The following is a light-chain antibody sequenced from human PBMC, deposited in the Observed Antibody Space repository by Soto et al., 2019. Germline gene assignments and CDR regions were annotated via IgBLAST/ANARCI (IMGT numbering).Light chain of an antibody. CDR3: QQRSNWPVT. V-gene: IGKV3-11*01. J-gene: IGKJ3*01. CDR2: DAS. CDR1: QSVSNY. Sequence: EIVLTQSPATLSLSPGARATLSCRASQSVSNYLAWYQQKPGQAPRLLIYDASKRATGIPARFSGSGSGTDFALTFSGLDPEDFAGYYCQQRSNWPVTFGRGTKVDIK.